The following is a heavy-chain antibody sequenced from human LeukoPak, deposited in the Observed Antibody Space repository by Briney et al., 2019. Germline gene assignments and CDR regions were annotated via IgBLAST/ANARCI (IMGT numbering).Heavy chain of an antibody. Sequence: PGGSLRLSCATSGFTLTNFAMHWVRQAPGKGLEYVSAMSSDGGTTYYANSVKGRFTISRDKSKNAVYLQMGSLRPDDMAVYYCARGGSLSAYDSWGQGTLVTVSS. D-gene: IGHD2/OR15-2a*01. CDR2: MSSDGGTT. J-gene: IGHJ4*02. CDR1: GFTLTNFA. CDR3: ARGGSLSAYDS. V-gene: IGHV3-64*01.